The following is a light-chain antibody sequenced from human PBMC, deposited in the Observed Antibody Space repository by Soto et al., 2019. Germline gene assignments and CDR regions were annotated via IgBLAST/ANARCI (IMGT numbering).Light chain of an antibody. CDR3: CSYARSSTLV. CDR1: SSDVGSYNL. V-gene: IGLV2-23*01. J-gene: IGLJ2*01. Sequence: QSALTQPASVCGSPGQSITISCTGTSSDVGSYNLVSWYQHHPGKAPKLMIYEGSKRPSGVSNRFSGSKSGNTASLTISGLQAEDEADYYCCSYARSSTLVFGGGTKLTVL. CDR2: EGS.